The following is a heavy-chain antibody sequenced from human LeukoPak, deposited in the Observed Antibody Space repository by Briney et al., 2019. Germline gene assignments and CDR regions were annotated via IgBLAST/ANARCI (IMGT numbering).Heavy chain of an antibody. CDR3: AKSGYDRSGYAFWKSFDY. Sequence: GGSLRLSCAASGFTLTSYAMSWVRQAPGQGLEWVSAISGSGGSTYYADSVKGRFTISRDNSKNTLYLQMNSLRAEDTAVYYCAKSGYDRSGYAFWKSFDYWGQGTLVTVSS. CDR2: ISGSGGST. CDR1: GFTLTSYA. D-gene: IGHD3-22*01. J-gene: IGHJ4*02. V-gene: IGHV3-23*01.